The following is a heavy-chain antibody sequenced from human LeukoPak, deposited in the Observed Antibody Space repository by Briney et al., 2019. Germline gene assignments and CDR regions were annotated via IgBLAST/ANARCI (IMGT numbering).Heavy chain of an antibody. CDR3: SRADYYGSGSPISLDV. J-gene: IGHJ6*04. V-gene: IGHV3-49*04. CDR2: IRSKAYGVTT. CDR1: GFTFSDYY. D-gene: IGHD3-10*01. Sequence: GGSLRLSCAASGFTFSDYYMSWVRQAPGKGLEWVGFIRSKAYGVTTEHAASVEGRFTISRDDSKSIAYLQMNSLKTEDTAVYYCSRADYYGSGSPISLDVWGKRTTVTVSS.